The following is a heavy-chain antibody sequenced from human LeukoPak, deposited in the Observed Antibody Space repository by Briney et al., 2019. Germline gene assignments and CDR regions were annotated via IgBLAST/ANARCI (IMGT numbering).Heavy chain of an antibody. CDR3: ARDSWGFPDY. Sequence: SETLSLTCTVSGDSISSRSYYWGWIRQPPGKGLEWIGRIYTSGSTNYNPSLKSRVTMSVDTSKNQFSLKLSSVTAADTAVYYCARDSWGFPDYWGQGTLVTVSS. CDR1: GDSISSRSYY. CDR2: IYTSGST. V-gene: IGHV4-39*07. J-gene: IGHJ4*02. D-gene: IGHD3-16*01.